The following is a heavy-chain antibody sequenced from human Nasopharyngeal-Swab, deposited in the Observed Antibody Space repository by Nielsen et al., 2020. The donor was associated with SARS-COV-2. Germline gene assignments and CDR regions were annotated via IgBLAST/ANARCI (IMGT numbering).Heavy chain of an antibody. D-gene: IGHD1-26*01. CDR3: ATGSGIVGATGGLDY. V-gene: IGHV1-3*01. J-gene: IGHJ4*02. CDR2: INAGNGNT. Sequence: WVRQAPGQRLEWMGWINAGNGNTKYSQKFQGRVTITRDTSASTAYMELSSLRSEDTAVYYCATGSGIVGATGGLDYWGQGTLVTVSS.